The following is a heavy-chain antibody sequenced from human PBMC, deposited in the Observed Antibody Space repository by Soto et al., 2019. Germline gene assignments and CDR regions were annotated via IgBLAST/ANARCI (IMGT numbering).Heavy chain of an antibody. J-gene: IGHJ6*02. Sequence: QVQLWESGGGVVQPGRSLRLSCAASGFTFSLFTLHWVRQPPGKGLDWVAVVSTDVNNKFYASSVKGRFTISRDNSKNTMYLQMNNLSPEDTAVYYCARGNLDVWGQGTTVTVSS. CDR3: ARGNLDV. CDR2: VSTDVNNK. V-gene: IGHV3-30-3*01. D-gene: IGHD1-7*01. CDR1: GFTFSLFT.